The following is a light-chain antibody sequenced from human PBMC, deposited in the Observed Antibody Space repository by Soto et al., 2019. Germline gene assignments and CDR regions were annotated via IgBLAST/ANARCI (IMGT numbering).Light chain of an antibody. Sequence: EIVLTQSPGTLSLSPLGIAGVAFRASQSVSSSYLAWYQQKPGQAPRLLIYGASSRATGIPDRFSGSGSGTDFTLTISSLQPQDFATYYCQQLNSYPWTFGQGTKVDI. CDR1: QSVSSSY. CDR3: QQLNSYPWT. CDR2: GAS. J-gene: IGKJ1*01. V-gene: IGKV3-20*01.